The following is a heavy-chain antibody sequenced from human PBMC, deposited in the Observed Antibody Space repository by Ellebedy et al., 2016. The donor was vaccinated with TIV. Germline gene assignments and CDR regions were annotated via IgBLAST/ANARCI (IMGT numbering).Heavy chain of an antibody. CDR1: GFTFSSYA. D-gene: IGHD6-13*01. Sequence: GGSLRLXXAASGFTFSSYAMSWVRQAPGKGLEWVSAISGSGGSTYYADSVKGRFTISRDNSKNTLYLQMNSLRAEDTAVYYCAKSPWGSSWFLDYWGQGTLVTVSS. J-gene: IGHJ4*02. CDR3: AKSPWGSSWFLDY. CDR2: ISGSGGST. V-gene: IGHV3-23*01.